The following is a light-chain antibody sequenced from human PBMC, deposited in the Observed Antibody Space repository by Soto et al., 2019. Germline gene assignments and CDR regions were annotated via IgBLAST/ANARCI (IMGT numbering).Light chain of an antibody. CDR2: ETS. CDR3: QQSFSPPYT. J-gene: IGKJ2*01. CDR1: QSLSSR. V-gene: IGKV1-39*01. Sequence: IQMTQSPSSLSASVGDRVTITCRASQSLSSRLTWYQQKPGEAPKLLIYETSSLHSGVPSRFSGSGSETDFTLTINSLQPEDFATYYCQQSFSPPYTFGQGTKLELK.